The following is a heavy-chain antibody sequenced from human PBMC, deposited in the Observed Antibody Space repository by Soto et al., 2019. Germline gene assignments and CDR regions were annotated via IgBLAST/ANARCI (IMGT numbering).Heavy chain of an antibody. V-gene: IGHV4-59*01. D-gene: IGHD4-17*01. CDR2: IYYSGST. CDR1: GGSISSYY. J-gene: IGHJ6*02. Sequence: QVQLQESGPGLVKPSETLSLTCTVSGGSISSYYWSWIRQPPGKGLEWIGYIYYSGSTNYNPSLSSRLTISVDTSKSQFSLKLSSVTAADTAVYYCARDSLHYGGASYYGMDVWGQGTTVTVSS. CDR3: ARDSLHYGGASYYGMDV.